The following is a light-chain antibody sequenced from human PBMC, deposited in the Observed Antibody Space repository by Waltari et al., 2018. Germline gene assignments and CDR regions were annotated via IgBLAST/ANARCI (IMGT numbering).Light chain of an antibody. J-gene: IGLJ1*01. CDR1: RTDLPSDNL. CDR3: CSYTGSSTSYG. Sequence: QSALSQPASVSGSPRQSLTITCTGARTDLPSDNLIARYQHHPNRAPKLIIYEATKRPSGISHRFSGAKSGATASLRISGLQADDEADYYCCSYTGSSTSYGCGGGTKVTVL. V-gene: IGLV2-23*01. CDR2: EAT.